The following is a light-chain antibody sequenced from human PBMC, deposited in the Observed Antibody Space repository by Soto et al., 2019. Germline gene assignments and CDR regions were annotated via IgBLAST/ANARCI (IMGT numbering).Light chain of an antibody. CDR2: GAS. CDR3: QQYGSSPVT. V-gene: IGKV3-20*01. CDR1: QSVSSSY. Sequence: EIVLTQSPGTLSLSPGERATLSCRASQSVSSSYLAWYQQKPGQAPRLLIYGASSRATGIPDRFSGSWSGTDFALTISRLEPEDLAVYYCQQYGSSPVTFGQGTKVEIK. J-gene: IGKJ1*01.